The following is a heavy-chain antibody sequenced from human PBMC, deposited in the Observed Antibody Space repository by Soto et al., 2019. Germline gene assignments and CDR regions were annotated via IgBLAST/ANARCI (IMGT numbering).Heavy chain of an antibody. CDR1: GFSLSGFW. J-gene: IGHJ4*01. Sequence: PGGSLRLSCVVSGFSLSGFWMSWVRQAPGKGLEWVANIKEDGTQTYYVDSVKGRFTISRDNAKNSLFLQMNSLRVEDTAVYYRVRDYFGPGPYWGQGTLVTVSS. D-gene: IGHD3-10*01. CDR3: VRDYFGPGPY. CDR2: IKEDGTQT. V-gene: IGHV3-7*04.